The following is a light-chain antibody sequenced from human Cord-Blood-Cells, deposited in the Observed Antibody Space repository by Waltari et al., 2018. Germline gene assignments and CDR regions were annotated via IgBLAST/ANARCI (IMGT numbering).Light chain of an antibody. CDR3: QSYDSSLSGSV. V-gene: IGLV1-40*01. J-gene: IGLJ3*02. Sequence: QSVLTQPPSVSGAPGQRVTISCPGSSSNIGAGYHVHWYQQLPGTAPQPLIYGNSNRPSGVPDRFSGSKSGTSASLAITGLQAEDEADYYCQSYDSSLSGSVFGGGTKLTVL. CDR1: SSNIGAGYH. CDR2: GNS.